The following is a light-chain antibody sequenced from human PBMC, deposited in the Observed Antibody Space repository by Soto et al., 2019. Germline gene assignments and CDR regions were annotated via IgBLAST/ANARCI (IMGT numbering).Light chain of an antibody. CDR1: QRISSY. V-gene: IGKV1-39*01. CDR3: QQSYTTPLT. Sequence: DIQMTQSPSSLSASVGDRVTITCRASQRISSYLNWYQQKPGKAPKLLIYAASSLQSGVPSRFSGRESGTDFTLTISSLQPEDFATYYCQQSYTTPLTFGGGTKVEI. CDR2: AAS. J-gene: IGKJ4*01.